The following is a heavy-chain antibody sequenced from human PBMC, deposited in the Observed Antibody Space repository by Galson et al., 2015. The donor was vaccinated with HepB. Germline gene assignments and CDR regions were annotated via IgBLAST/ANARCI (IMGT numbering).Heavy chain of an antibody. CDR3: AIRYCSGGSCYGEDWFDP. D-gene: IGHD2-15*01. V-gene: IGHV5-10-1*01. CDR1: GYSFTSYW. CDR2: IDPSDSYT. J-gene: IGHJ5*02. Sequence: QSGAEVKKPGESLRISCKGSGYSFTSYWISWVRQMPGKGLEWMGRIDPSDSYTNYSPSFQGHVTISADKSISTAYLQWSSLKASDTAMYYCAIRYCSGGSCYGEDWFDPWGQGTLVTVSS.